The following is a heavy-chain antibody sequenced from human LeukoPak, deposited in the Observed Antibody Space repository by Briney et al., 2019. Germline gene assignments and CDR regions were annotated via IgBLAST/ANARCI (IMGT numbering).Heavy chain of an antibody. Sequence: PGGSLRLSCAASGFIFNTYGMHWVRQTPGKGLEWMAVIAYDGSDTYYADSVKGRFTISRDNSKNTLYLQMNSLRAEDTAVYYCATSSGSYYIFDYWGQGTLVTVSS. CDR3: ATSSGSYYIFDY. D-gene: IGHD1-26*01. V-gene: IGHV3-30*03. J-gene: IGHJ4*02. CDR2: IAYDGSDT. CDR1: GFIFNTYG.